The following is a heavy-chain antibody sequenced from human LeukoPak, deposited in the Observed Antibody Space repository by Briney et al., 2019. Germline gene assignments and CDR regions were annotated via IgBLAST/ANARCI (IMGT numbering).Heavy chain of an antibody. D-gene: IGHD3-22*01. Sequence: GGPLRLSCAVSGIALSNYGMSWVRQAPGKGLEWVAGISDSGGRTNYADSVKGRFTISRDNPKNTLILQMNSLRPEDTAVYFCAKRGVVIRVILVGFHKEAYYFDSWGQGALVTVSS. CDR3: AKRGVVIRVILVGFHKEAYYFDS. J-gene: IGHJ4*02. V-gene: IGHV3-23*01. CDR2: ISDSGGRT. CDR1: GIALSNYG.